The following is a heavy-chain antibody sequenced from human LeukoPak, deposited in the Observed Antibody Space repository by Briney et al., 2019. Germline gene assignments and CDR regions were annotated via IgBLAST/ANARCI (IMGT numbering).Heavy chain of an antibody. J-gene: IGHJ4*02. V-gene: IGHV3-23*01. CDR3: AKVEVDTTTPGY. Sequence: GGSLRLSCAASGFTFRSSAMSCVRQAPGRGLGWVSAISSSGGSTNYADSVKGRFTISRDNSKNTLYLQMNSLRVGGTAVYYCAKVEVDTTTPGYWGQGTLVTVSS. CDR2: ISSSGGST. D-gene: IGHD3-22*01. CDR1: GFTFRSSA.